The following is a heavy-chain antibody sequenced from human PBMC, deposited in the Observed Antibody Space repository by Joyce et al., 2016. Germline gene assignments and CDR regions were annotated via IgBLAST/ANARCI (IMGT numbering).Heavy chain of an antibody. Sequence: QVQLQESGPGLVKPSETLSLTCTVSGGSISIHYWSWIRQPPGKRLEWMGYIYYSGSTTYNPSLKSRVTISVDTSKNQFSLKLRSVSAADTAVYYCARGLGTPYGMDVWGQGTTVTVSS. D-gene: IGHD7-27*01. J-gene: IGHJ6*02. CDR3: ARGLGTPYGMDV. CDR1: GGSISIHY. V-gene: IGHV4-59*11. CDR2: IYYSGST.